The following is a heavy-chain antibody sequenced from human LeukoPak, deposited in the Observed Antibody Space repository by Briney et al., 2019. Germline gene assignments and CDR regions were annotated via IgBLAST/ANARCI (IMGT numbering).Heavy chain of an antibody. J-gene: IGHJ4*02. CDR3: ARGSFRSLDY. D-gene: IGHD1-26*01. V-gene: IGHV4-59*01. CDR2: IYYSGST. CDR1: GGSISSYY. Sequence: SETLSLTCTVSGGSISSYYWSWIRQPPGKGLEWIGYIYYSGSTNYNPSPKSRVTISVDTSKNQFSLKLSSVTAADTAVYYCARGSFRSLDYWGQGTLVTVSS.